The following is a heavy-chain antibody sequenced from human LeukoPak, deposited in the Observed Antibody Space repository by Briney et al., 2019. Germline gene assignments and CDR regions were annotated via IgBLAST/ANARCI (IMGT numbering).Heavy chain of an antibody. CDR3: ARGFRKGYSGYDLYFFDY. CDR1: GYTFSGYY. D-gene: IGHD5-12*01. J-gene: IGHJ4*02. V-gene: IGHV1-2*06. CDR2: INPNSGGT. Sequence: SVKVSCKASGYTFSGYYMHWVPQAPGQGLEWIGRINPNSGGTNYAQKFQGRVTMTRDTSISTAYMELSRLRSDDTAVYYCARGFRKGYSGYDLYFFDYWGQGTLVTVSS.